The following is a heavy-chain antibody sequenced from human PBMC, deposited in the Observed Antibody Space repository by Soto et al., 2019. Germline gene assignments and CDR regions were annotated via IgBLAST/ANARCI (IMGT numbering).Heavy chain of an antibody. CDR3: ARDPGGPTCCYYYGMDV. Sequence: EVQLVESGGGLVQPGGSLRLSCAASGFTFSSYWMSWVRQAPGKGLEWVANIKQDGSEKYYVDSVKGRFTISRDNAKNSLYLQMNSLRAEDTAVYYCARDPGGPTCCYYYGMDVWGQGTTVTVSS. CDR2: IKQDGSEK. CDR1: GFTFSSYW. J-gene: IGHJ6*02. V-gene: IGHV3-7*03.